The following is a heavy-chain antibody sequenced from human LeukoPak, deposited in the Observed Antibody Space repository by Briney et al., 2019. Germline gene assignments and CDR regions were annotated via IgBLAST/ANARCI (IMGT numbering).Heavy chain of an antibody. Sequence: SETLSLTCAVYDGSFSGYYWSWIRQAPGKGLEWIGESIESGGTNYNPPLKSRVTISLDTSKNRFSLSLTSSTAADTAVYYCARNGWYSIDYWGQGTLVTVSP. D-gene: IGHD6-19*01. J-gene: IGHJ4*02. V-gene: IGHV4-34*12. CDR1: DGSFSGYY. CDR3: ARNGWYSIDY. CDR2: SIESGGT.